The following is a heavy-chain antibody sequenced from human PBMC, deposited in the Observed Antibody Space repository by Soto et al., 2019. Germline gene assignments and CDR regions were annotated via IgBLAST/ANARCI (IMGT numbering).Heavy chain of an antibody. CDR2: VSHDGGNT. CDR1: GFTFSDYA. D-gene: IGHD6-19*01. J-gene: IGHJ4*02. Sequence: VQLVESGGGVVQPGRSLRLSCAASGFTFSDYAMHWVRQAPGKGLEWVAVVSHDGGNTHYAYSVKGRFTISRDSSKNTVSLEMTSLRAEDKAVYYCAKGGRQWLVTSDFNYWGQGALVTVSS. V-gene: IGHV3-30*18. CDR3: AKGGRQWLVTSDFNY.